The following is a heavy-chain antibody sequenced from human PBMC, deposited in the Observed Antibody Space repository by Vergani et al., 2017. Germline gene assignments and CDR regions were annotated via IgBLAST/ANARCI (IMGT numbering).Heavy chain of an antibody. J-gene: IGHJ3*02. V-gene: IGHV4-30-4*01. CDR2: KYHSGST. CDR3: ARSXGVIEAGGGDAFDI. CDR1: GGSISRGNHY. Sequence: QVQLQESGPGQVKPSQTLSLTCTVSGGSISRGNHYWSWIRQPPGKGLEWIGYKYHSGSTYSNPSLRSRVTISVDTSKNQFFLKLNSVTAADTAVYYCARSXGVIEAGGGDAFDIWGQGTEVTVSS. D-gene: IGHD2/OR15-2a*01.